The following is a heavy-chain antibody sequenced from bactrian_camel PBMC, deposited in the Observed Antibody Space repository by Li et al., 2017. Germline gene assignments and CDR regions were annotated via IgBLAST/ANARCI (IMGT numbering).Heavy chain of an antibody. V-gene: IGHV3S53*01. CDR3: AADRRRHGPPSLRPGDYSV. D-gene: IGHD2*01. Sequence: VQLVESGGGSVQAGGSLRLSCLVSGNTYSAYCLVWFRQAPGKKREGVAGIGTDGDTRYADSVKGRFTISKDNARNWLDLQMDSLEPGDTARYYCAADRRRHGPPSLRPGDYSVWGQGTQVTVS. CDR2: IGTDGDT. CDR1: GNTYSAYC. J-gene: IGHJ4*01.